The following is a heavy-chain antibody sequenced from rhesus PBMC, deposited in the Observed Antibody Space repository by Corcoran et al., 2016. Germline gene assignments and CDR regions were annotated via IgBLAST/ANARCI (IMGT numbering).Heavy chain of an antibody. J-gene: IGHJ4*01. V-gene: IGHV3S5*01. CDR1: GFTFNPYG. CDR3: AKAYSSGPPFDY. D-gene: IGHD6-31*01. Sequence: EVQLVETGGGLVQPGGSLKLSCAASGFTFNPYGMNWVRQAPGKGLQWVSAINSGGGSTYSADAVKGRFTISRDNSKNTLSLQMNSLRAEDTAVYFCAKAYSSGPPFDYWGQGVLVTVSS. CDR2: INSGGGST.